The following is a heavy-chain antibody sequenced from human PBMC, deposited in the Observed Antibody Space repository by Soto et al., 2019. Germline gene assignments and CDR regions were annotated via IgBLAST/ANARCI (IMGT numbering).Heavy chain of an antibody. Sequence: QVQLVESGGGVVQPGRSLRLSCAASGFTFSSYAMHWVRQAPGKGLEWVASISYDGSNKYYADSVKGRFTISRDNSKNTLYLQMNSLRAEDTAVYYCAREGLVAATKYITSDDFQHWGQGTLVTVSS. J-gene: IGHJ1*01. CDR2: ISYDGSNK. V-gene: IGHV3-30-3*01. CDR3: AREGLVAATKYITSDDFQH. D-gene: IGHD2-15*01. CDR1: GFTFSSYA.